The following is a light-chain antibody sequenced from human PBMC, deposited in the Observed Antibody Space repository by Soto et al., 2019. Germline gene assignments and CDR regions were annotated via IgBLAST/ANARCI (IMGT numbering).Light chain of an antibody. J-gene: IGKJ1*01. Sequence: EIVLTQSPGTLSLSPGERATLSCRASQSVTSNYLAWYQQKPGQAPRPLIYGASSRATGIPDRFSGSGSGTDFTLTISRLEPEDLAVYYCQQYGSSPRTFGQGTKVEIK. CDR1: QSVTSNY. CDR3: QQYGSSPRT. V-gene: IGKV3-20*01. CDR2: GAS.